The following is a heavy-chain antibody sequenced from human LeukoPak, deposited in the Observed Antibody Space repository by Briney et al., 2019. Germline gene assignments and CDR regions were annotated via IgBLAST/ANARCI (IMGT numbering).Heavy chain of an antibody. Sequence: GGSLRLSCAASGFTFSSYWMHWVRQAPGKGLVWVSRTNSDGSSTSYADSVKGRFTISRDNAKNTLYLQMNSLRAEDTAVYYCARALRIAVAGASDFDYWGQGTLVTVSS. V-gene: IGHV3-74*01. J-gene: IGHJ4*02. D-gene: IGHD6-19*01. CDR2: TNSDGSST. CDR3: ARALRIAVAGASDFDY. CDR1: GFTFSSYW.